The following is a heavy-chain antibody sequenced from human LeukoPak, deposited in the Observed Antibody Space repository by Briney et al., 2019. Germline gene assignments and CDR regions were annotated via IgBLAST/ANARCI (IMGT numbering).Heavy chain of an antibody. V-gene: IGHV5-51*01. J-gene: IGHJ4*01. CDR1: GYRIPNYW. CDR3: ARFPGGHPQSPFNY. D-gene: IGHD3-16*01. Sequence: GESLKISCKGSGYRIPNYWIGWVRQMPGKGLEWMGFIYPGDSDTGYNPSFQGQVSISADESINTAYLQWTSLKASDTAMYYCARFPGGHPQSPFNYWGQGTLVTVSS. CDR2: IYPGDSDT.